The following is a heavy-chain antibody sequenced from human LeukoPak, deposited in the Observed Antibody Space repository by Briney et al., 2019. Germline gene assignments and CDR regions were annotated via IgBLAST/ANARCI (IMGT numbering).Heavy chain of an antibody. Sequence: SETLSLTCTVSGGSISSSSYYWGWIRQPPGRGLEWIGEINHSGSTNYNPSLKSRVTISEDTSKNQFSLKLSSVTAADTAVYYCARTAYSNFDYWGQGTLVTVSS. CDR2: INHSGST. D-gene: IGHD4-11*01. CDR3: ARTAYSNFDY. V-gene: IGHV4-39*07. J-gene: IGHJ4*02. CDR1: GGSISSSSYY.